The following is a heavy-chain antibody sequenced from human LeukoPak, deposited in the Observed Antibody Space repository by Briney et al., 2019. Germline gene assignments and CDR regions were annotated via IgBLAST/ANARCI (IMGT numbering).Heavy chain of an antibody. CDR2: IIPIFGTA. CDR3: AREGALRFLEWLFRNWFDP. J-gene: IGHJ5*02. V-gene: IGHV1-69*01. CDR1: GGTFSSYA. D-gene: IGHD3-3*01. Sequence: SVKVSCKASGGTFSSYAISWVRQAPGQGLEWMGGIIPIFGTANYAQKFQGRVTITADESTSTAYMELSRLRSDDTAVYYCAREGALRFLEWLFRNWFDPWGQGTLVTVSS.